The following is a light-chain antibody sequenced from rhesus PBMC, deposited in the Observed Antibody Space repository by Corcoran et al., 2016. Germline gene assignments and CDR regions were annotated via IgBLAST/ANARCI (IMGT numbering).Light chain of an antibody. V-gene: IGKV1-21*01. Sequence: DIQMTQSPSSLSASVGDRVTITCRASQGICSWLAWYQQKPGKAPKLLIYKAPRLQIGAPSRFSGSGSGTDFTLPISSLQPEDYATYYGQQCNRAPWTFGQGAKVEIK. CDR3: QQCNRAPWT. J-gene: IGKJ1*01. CDR2: KAP. CDR1: QGICSW.